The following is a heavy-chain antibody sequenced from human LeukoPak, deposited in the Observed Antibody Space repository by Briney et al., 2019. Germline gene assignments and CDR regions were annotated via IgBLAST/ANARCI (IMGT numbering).Heavy chain of an antibody. V-gene: IGHV4-59*08. Sequence: SETLSLTCTVSGGSISSYYWSWIRQPPGKGLEWIGYIYYSGSTNYNPSLKSRVTISVDTSKNQFSLKLSSVTAADTAVYYCARISRKINSPYVSGSYYSYWGQGTLVTVSS. CDR2: IYYSGST. D-gene: IGHD3-10*01. J-gene: IGHJ4*02. CDR1: GGSISSYY. CDR3: ARISRKINSPYVSGSYYSY.